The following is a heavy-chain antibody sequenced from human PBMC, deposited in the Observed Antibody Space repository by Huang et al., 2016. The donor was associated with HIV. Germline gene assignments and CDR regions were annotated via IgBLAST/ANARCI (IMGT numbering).Heavy chain of an antibody. Sequence: EVQLLESGGGLVKPGGSLRLTCAASGFTFSSYAMSWVRLPPGKGLAWVSVISGTGASTYYTDSVKGRFTSSRDNSKSTVFLQMNNLRAEDTAVYYCAKDYDYVWGSYRPQMWDYWGQGTLVTVSS. CDR1: GFTFSSYA. CDR3: AKDYDYVWGSYRPQMWDY. D-gene: IGHD3-16*02. CDR2: ISGTGAST. V-gene: IGHV3-23*01. J-gene: IGHJ4*02.